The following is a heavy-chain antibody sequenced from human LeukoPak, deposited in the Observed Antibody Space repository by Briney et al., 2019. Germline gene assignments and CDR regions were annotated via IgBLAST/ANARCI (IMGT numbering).Heavy chain of an antibody. CDR2: IRYDGSNK. V-gene: IGHV3-30*02. CDR1: GFTFSSYG. CDR3: AKAPVTTCRGAYCYPFDY. J-gene: IGHJ4*02. Sequence: GGSLRLSCAASGFTFSSYGMHWVRQAPGKGLEWVAFIRYDGSNKYYADSVKGRFTISRDNSKNTLYLQMNSLRAEDTAVYYCAKAPVTTCRGAYCYPFDYWGQGTLVTVSS. D-gene: IGHD2-21*01.